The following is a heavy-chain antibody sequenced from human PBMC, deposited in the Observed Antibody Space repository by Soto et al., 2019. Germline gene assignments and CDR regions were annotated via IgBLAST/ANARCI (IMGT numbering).Heavy chain of an antibody. CDR2: IIPILGIA. V-gene: IGHV1-69*02. D-gene: IGHD2-2*01. J-gene: IGHJ5*02. CDR3: ALGLGYCSSTSCYGSNWFDP. Sequence: KISCKASGGTFSSYTISWVRQAPGQGLEWMGRIIPILGIANYAQKFQGRVTITADKSTSTAYMELSSLRSEDTAVYYCALGLGYCSSTSCYGSNWFDPWGQGTLVTVSS. CDR1: GGTFSSYT.